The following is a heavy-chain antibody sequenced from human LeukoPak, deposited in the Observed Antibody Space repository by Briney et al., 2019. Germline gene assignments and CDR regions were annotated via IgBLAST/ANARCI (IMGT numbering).Heavy chain of an antibody. CDR3: ARDRSMPAYFDY. Sequence: GGSLRLSCAASGFTFGSYAMSWVRQAPGKGLEWVSSISSTGGTTYYADSVKGRFTISRDNAKNSLYLQMNSLRAEDTAVYYCARDRSMPAYFDYWGQGTLVTVSS. CDR1: GFTFGSYA. D-gene: IGHD2/OR15-2a*01. J-gene: IGHJ4*02. V-gene: IGHV3-23*01. CDR2: ISSTGGTT.